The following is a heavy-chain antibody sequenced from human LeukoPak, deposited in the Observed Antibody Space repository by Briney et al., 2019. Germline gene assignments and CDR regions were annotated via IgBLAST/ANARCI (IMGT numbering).Heavy chain of an antibody. CDR2: ISGSGGST. J-gene: IGHJ5*02. Sequence: GGSLRLSCAASGFTFSRYGMNWVRQAPGKGLEWVSAISGSGGSTYYADSVKGRFTISRDNSKNMLYLQMNSLTTEDTAMYYCTKSAGRREGWFDPWGQGTLVTVSS. D-gene: IGHD1-26*01. CDR3: TKSAGRREGWFDP. CDR1: GFTFSRYG. V-gene: IGHV3-23*01.